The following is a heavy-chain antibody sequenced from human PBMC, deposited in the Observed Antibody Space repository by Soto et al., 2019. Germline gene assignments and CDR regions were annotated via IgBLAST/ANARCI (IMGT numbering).Heavy chain of an antibody. CDR2: INPNSGGT. Sequence: QVQLVQSGAEVKKPGASVKVSCKASGYTFTGYYMHWVRQAPGQGLEWMGWINPNSGGTNYAQKFQGWGTNTRDTAISTAYMEVRRLGSDGTAGYYRGREGRQQPDHHIGLWGKGTTGTRSS. CDR3: GREGRQQPDHHIGL. V-gene: IGHV1-2*04. D-gene: IGHD6-13*01. J-gene: IGHJ6*04. CDR1: GYTFTGYY.